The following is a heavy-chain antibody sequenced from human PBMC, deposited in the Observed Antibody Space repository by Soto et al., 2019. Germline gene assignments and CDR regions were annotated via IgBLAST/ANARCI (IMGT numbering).Heavy chain of an antibody. V-gene: IGHV1-69*05. Sequence: QVQLVQSGAEVKKPGSSVKVSCKASGGTFSSYAISWVRQAPGQGLEWMGGIIPIFGTANYAQKFQGRVTINSHESPSTAYMELSSLRSEETAVYYCATGIVLVPAAMPSYYYGMDVWGQGTTVTVSS. D-gene: IGHD2-2*01. CDR1: GGTFSSYA. J-gene: IGHJ6*02. CDR2: IIPIFGTA. CDR3: ATGIVLVPAAMPSYYYGMDV.